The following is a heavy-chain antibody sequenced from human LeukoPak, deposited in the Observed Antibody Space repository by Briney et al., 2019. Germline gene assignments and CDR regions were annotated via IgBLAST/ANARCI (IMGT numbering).Heavy chain of an antibody. Sequence: YAXXXVRQAPGXXQEWXXXXXYDGSDKYYADSVKGRFTISRDNSKNTLFLQMDSLRAEDTAVYHCARAFCDRSSCRIGAFDIWGQGTMVSVSS. CDR1: YA. CDR3: ARAFCDRSSCRIGAFDI. D-gene: IGHD6-13*01. J-gene: IGHJ3*02. CDR2: XXYDGSDK. V-gene: IGHV3-30-3*01.